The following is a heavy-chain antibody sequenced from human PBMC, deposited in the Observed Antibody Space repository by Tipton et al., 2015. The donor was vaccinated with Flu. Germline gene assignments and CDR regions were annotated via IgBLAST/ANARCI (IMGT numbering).Heavy chain of an antibody. CDR1: GFTFSDSW. CDR3: ARHIATSF. J-gene: IGHJ4*02. Sequence: GSLRLSCAISGFTFSDSWMTWVRQTPGRGLEWVANIKEDGSEKYYVDSVKGRFTISRDNAKNSLYLQMNALRVEDSGVYYCARHIATSFWGQGALVTISS. V-gene: IGHV3-7*01. CDR2: IKEDGSEK. D-gene: IGHD6-13*01.